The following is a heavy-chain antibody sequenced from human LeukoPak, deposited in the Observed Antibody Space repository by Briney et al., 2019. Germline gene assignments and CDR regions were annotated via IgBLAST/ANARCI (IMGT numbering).Heavy chain of an antibody. V-gene: IGHV1-69*04. D-gene: IGHD3-10*02. J-gene: IGHJ4*02. Sequence: ASVKVSCKASGDTFNNYAISWVRQAPGQGLEWMGRFMPFSGISNYPERFQGRATITADKSTSTAYMELSSLRSEDTAVYYCVSGPQSYSYVKFEYWGQGSLVTVSS. CDR1: GDTFNNYA. CDR2: FMPFSGIS. CDR3: VSGPQSYSYVKFEY.